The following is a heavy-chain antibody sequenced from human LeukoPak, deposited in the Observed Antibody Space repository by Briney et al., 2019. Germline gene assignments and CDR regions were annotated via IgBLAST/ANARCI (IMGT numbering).Heavy chain of an antibody. CDR3: AKGDCSGGSCYSPFDY. CDR2: IIPIFGTA. Sequence: ASVKVSCKASGGTFSSYAISWVRQAPGQGLGWMGGIIPIFGTANYAQKFQGRVTITADESTSTAYMELSSLRSEDTAVYYCAKGDCSGGSCYSPFDYWGQGTLVTVSS. V-gene: IGHV1-69*01. D-gene: IGHD2-15*01. CDR1: GGTFSSYA. J-gene: IGHJ4*02.